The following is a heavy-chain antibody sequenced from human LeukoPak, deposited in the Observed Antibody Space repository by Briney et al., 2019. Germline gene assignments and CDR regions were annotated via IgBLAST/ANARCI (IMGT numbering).Heavy chain of an antibody. CDR1: GYTFTSYD. D-gene: IGHD3-10*01. V-gene: IGHV1-8*01. Sequence: GASVKVSCKASGYTFTSYDINWERQATGQGLEWMGWMNPNSGNTGYAQKFQGRVTMTRNTSISTAYMELSSLRSEDTAVYYCARGWLRFGELFYWGQGTLVTVSS. J-gene: IGHJ4*02. CDR2: MNPNSGNT. CDR3: ARGWLRFGELFY.